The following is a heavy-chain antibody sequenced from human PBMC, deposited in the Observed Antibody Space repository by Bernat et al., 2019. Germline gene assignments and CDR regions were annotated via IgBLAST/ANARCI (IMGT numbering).Heavy chain of an antibody. Sequence: QVQLVESGGGVVQPGRSLRLSCAASGFTFSSYGMHWVRQAPGKGLEWVAVISYDGSNKYYADSVKGRFTISRDNSKNTLYLQMNSLRAEDTAVYYCAKDLLVPAAMRPFNYYYYGMDVWGQGTTVTVSS. V-gene: IGHV3-30*18. D-gene: IGHD2-2*01. CDR1: GFTFSSYG. CDR3: AKDLLVPAAMRPFNYYYYGMDV. CDR2: ISYDGSNK. J-gene: IGHJ6*02.